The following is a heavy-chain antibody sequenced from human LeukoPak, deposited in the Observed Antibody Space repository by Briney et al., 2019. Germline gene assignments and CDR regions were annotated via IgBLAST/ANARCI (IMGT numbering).Heavy chain of an antibody. D-gene: IGHD5-12*01. CDR1: GGSISSSSYY. CDR3: ARHPRGGYARDRPDY. J-gene: IGHJ4*02. Sequence: PSETLSLTCTVSGGSISSSSYYWGWIRQPPGKGLEWIGTIYYSGTTYYNPSLKSRVTISVDTSKNQFSLKLSSVTAADTAVYYCARHPRGGYARDRPDYWGQGTLVTVSS. CDR2: IYYSGTT. V-gene: IGHV4-39*01.